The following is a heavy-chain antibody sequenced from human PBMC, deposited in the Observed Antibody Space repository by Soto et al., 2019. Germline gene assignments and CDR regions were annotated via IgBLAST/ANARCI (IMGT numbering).Heavy chain of an antibody. Sequence: QVQLVQSGAEVKKPGSSVKVSCKASGDTLSTHGISWVRQAPGQGLEWVGGTIPIIGTTDYAEKFQGRVTITADESTTTSYMELSSLRPDDTAVDYCAAGDSSDTGDHWGQGTLVTVSS. CDR3: AAGDSSDTGDH. D-gene: IGHD5-18*01. CDR2: TIPIIGTT. CDR1: GDTLSTHG. J-gene: IGHJ4*02. V-gene: IGHV1-69*01.